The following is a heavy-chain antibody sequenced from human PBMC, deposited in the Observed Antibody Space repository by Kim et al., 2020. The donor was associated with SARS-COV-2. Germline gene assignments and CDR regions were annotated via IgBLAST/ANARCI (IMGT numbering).Heavy chain of an antibody. D-gene: IGHD5-18*01. CDR1: GFTFTNYA. V-gene: IGHV3-23*01. J-gene: IGHJ4*02. CDR3: AKSVDTSVPPHFDRPADY. CDR2: ISGSGEST. Sequence: GGSLRLSCAASGFTFTNYAISWVRQAPGKGLEWVSGISGSGESTKYADSVKGRFTISRDNTKNTLYLQMNSLSVDDTAVYYCAKSVDTSVPPHFDRPADYWGQGTLVTVSS.